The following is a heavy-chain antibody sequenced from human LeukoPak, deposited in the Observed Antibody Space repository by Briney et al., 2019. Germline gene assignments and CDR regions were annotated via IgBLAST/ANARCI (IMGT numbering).Heavy chain of an antibody. Sequence: GGSLRLSCAASGFTFSHYWMTWVRQVPGKGLEWVANINQDGSEEFYVDSLKGRFTISRDNAKNTLYLQINSLRADDTAIYYCARDSGRFYIDYWGQGTLVTVSS. V-gene: IGHV3-7*03. CDR1: GFTFSHYW. CDR3: ARDSGRFYIDY. J-gene: IGHJ4*02. CDR2: INQDGSEE. D-gene: IGHD1-26*01.